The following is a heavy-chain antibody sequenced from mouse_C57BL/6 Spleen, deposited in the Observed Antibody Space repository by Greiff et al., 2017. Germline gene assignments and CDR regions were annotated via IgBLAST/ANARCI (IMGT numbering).Heavy chain of an antibody. CDR1: GFSFNTYA. CDR3: VSGPGDY. J-gene: IGHJ2*01. Sequence: EVQGVESGGGLVQPKGSLKLSCAASGFSFNTYAMNWVRQAPGKGLEWVARIRSKSNNYATYYAYSVKDRFTISRDDSESMLYLKMNNLETEDTAMYYCVSGPGDYWGQGTTLTVSS. V-gene: IGHV10-1*01. CDR2: IRSKSNNYAT.